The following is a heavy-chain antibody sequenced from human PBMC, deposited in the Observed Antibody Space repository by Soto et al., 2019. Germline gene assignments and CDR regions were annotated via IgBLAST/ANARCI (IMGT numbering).Heavy chain of an antibody. CDR1: GFTFSSYS. D-gene: IGHD3-16*02. J-gene: IGHJ6*02. Sequence: GSLRLSCAASGFTFSSYSMNWVRQAPGKGLEWVSYISSSSSTIYYADSVKGRFTISRDNAKNSLYLQMNSLRDEDTAVYYCARDEARPRYNYYGMDVWGQGTTVTVSS. CDR3: ARDEARPRYNYYGMDV. CDR2: ISSSSSTI. V-gene: IGHV3-48*02.